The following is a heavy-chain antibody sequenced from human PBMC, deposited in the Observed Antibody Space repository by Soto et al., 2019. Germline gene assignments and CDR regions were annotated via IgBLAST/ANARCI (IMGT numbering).Heavy chain of an antibody. V-gene: IGHV3-53*01. Sequence: DVQLEESGGGLIQPGGSLRLSCAASGFSFSGKNYLTWVRQATGKGLEWVSALYSSDGTYYADSVKGRFSVSRDNSNNTFYLQLHSLRPEDTALYFCATWLQREHAFDIWGLGTMVTVSS. CDR2: LYSSDGT. J-gene: IGHJ3*02. CDR3: ATWLQREHAFDI. CDR1: GFSFSGKNY. D-gene: IGHD1-1*01.